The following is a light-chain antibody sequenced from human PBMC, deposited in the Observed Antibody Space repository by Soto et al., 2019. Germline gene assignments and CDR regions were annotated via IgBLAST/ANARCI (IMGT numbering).Light chain of an antibody. CDR3: QQLNSYPLT. Sequence: IQLTQSPSSLSASVGDRVTITCRASEGISSYLAWYQQKPGKAPKLLIYAASTLQSGVPSRFSGSESETDFTLTISSLQPEDFATYYCQQLNSYPLTFGGGTRWIS. V-gene: IGKV1-9*01. CDR1: EGISSY. J-gene: IGKJ4*01. CDR2: AAS.